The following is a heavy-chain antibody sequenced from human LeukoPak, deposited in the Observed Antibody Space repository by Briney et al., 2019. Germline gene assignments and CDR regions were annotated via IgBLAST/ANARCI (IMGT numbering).Heavy chain of an antibody. J-gene: IGHJ1*01. CDR2: ILYDGNNA. D-gene: IGHD4-17*01. CDR3: ATSGFTMTTGLPHS. CDR1: GFTFSSYA. Sequence: PGGSLRLSCAASGFTFSSYAMHWVRQAPGKGLEWVAVILYDGNNAYYADSVKGRFTISRDNSKNTLYLQMNSLRAEDTAVYYCATSGFTMTTGLPHSWGQGTLVTVSS. V-gene: IGHV3-30-3*01.